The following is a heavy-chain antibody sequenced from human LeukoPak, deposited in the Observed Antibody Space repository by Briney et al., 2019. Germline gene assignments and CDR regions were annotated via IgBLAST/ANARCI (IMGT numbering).Heavy chain of an antibody. CDR1: GFTFSSYS. D-gene: IGHD2-15*01. CDR3: ATSIVVVVAATRDY. V-gene: IGHV3-48*01. Sequence: PGGSLRLSCAASGFTFSSYSMNWVRQAPGKGLEWVSYISSSSSTIYYADSVKGRFTISRDNAKNSLYLQMNSLRAEDTAVYYCATSIVVVVAATRDYWGQGTLVTVSS. J-gene: IGHJ4*02. CDR2: ISSSSSTI.